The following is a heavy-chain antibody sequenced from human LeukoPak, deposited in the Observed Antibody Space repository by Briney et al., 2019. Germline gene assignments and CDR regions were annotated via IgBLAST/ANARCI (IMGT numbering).Heavy chain of an antibody. J-gene: IGHJ4*02. CDR1: GGSISSGSYC. CDR2: IYTSGST. Sequence: SETLSLTCTASGGSISSGSYCWSWIRQPAGKGLEWIGRIYTSGSTNYNPSLKSRVTISVDTSKNQFSLKLSSVTAADTAVYYCARADYGGNYGYWGQGALVTVSS. CDR3: ARADYGGNYGY. V-gene: IGHV4-61*02. D-gene: IGHD4/OR15-4a*01.